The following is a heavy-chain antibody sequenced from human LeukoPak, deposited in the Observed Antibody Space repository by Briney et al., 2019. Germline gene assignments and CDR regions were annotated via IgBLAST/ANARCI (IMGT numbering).Heavy chain of an antibody. J-gene: IGHJ4*02. D-gene: IGHD6-13*01. CDR1: GGSFSGYY. CDR3: ARDDSSSWYTYFDY. V-gene: IGHV4-34*01. CDR2: INHSGGT. Sequence: SETLSLTCAVYGGSFSGYYWSWIRQPPGKGLEWIGEINHSGGTNYNPSLKSRVTISVDTSKNQFSLKLSSVTAADTAVYYCARDDSSSWYTYFDYWGQGTLVTVSS.